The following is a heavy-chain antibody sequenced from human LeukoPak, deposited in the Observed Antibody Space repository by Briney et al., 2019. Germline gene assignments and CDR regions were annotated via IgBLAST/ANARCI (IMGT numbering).Heavy chain of an antibody. V-gene: IGHV3-48*02. CDR1: GFTFSTYT. D-gene: IGHD6-19*01. Sequence: PGGSLRLSCAASGFTFSTYTMNWVRQAPGKGLEWVSYITGTSSTIYYADSVKGRFTVSRDNARNSLYLQVNSLRDEDTAVYYCARVLTDSRGWYHFDYWGQGTLVTVSS. CDR3: ARVLTDSRGWYHFDY. J-gene: IGHJ4*02. CDR2: ITGTSSTI.